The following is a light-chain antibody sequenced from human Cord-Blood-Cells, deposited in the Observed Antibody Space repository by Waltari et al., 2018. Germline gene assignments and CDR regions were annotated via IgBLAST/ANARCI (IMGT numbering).Light chain of an antibody. CDR1: QSVSSSY. J-gene: IGKJ3*01. Sequence: EIVLTQSPGTLSLSPGERATLSCRASQSVSSSYLAWYKQKPGQAPRLLIYGASSRXTGIPDRFSCSGSGTDFTLTISRLEPEDFAVYYCQQYGSSLFTFGPGTKVDI. CDR3: QQYGSSLFT. V-gene: IGKV3-20*01. CDR2: GAS.